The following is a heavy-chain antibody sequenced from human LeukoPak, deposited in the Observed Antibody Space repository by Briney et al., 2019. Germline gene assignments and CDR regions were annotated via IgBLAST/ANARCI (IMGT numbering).Heavy chain of an antibody. J-gene: IGHJ4*02. CDR1: GFTFSSYG. CDR3: AKGGIGYSYGWSDY. V-gene: IGHV3-30*02. CDR2: IQYDGSNT. Sequence: GGSLRLSCAACGFTFSSYGMHWVRQAPGKGLEWVAFIQYDGSNTYYADSVKGRFTISRDNSKNTLYLQMNSLRPEDTAVYYCAKGGIGYSYGWSDYWGQGTLVTVSS. D-gene: IGHD5-18*01.